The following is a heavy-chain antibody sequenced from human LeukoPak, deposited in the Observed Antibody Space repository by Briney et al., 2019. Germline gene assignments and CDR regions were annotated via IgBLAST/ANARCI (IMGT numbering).Heavy chain of an antibody. V-gene: IGHV3-7*01. CDR2: IKQDGSEK. D-gene: IGHD2-2*01. Sequence: TGGSLRLSCAASGFTFSSYCMIWLRQAPGKGLEWVANIKQDGSEKHHVDSVKGRFTISRDNAKNSLYLQMNSLRVDDTAVYYCARGEGLGYCSSTSCGRWGWFDPWGQGTLVTVSS. CDR1: GFTFSSYC. J-gene: IGHJ5*02. CDR3: ARGEGLGYCSSTSCGRWGWFDP.